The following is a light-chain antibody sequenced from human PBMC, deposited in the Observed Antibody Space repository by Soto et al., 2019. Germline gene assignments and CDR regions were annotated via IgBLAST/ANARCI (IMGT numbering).Light chain of an antibody. J-gene: IGKJ1*01. Sequence: EIVLTQSPGTLSLSQGERATLSCRASQSISSSYLAWYQQKPGQAPRLLVYGASSRATGIPDRFSGSGSGTDFTLTISRLEPEDFALYYCQQYSSTFWTFGQGTKVDIK. CDR3: QQYSSTFWT. CDR2: GAS. CDR1: QSISSSY. V-gene: IGKV3-20*01.